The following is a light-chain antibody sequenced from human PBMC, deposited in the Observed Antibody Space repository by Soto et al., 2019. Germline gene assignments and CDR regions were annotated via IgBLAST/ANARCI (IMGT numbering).Light chain of an antibody. CDR1: QSVSSY. V-gene: IGKV3-11*01. CDR3: QRRRG. Sequence: EIVLTQSPATLSLSPGERATLSCRASQSVSSYLAWYQQKPGQAPRLLIYDASNRAPGIPARFSGSGSGTDSTRTLHSQEPEDFAFYHCQRRRGFGGGTKVEIK. J-gene: IGKJ4*01. CDR2: DAS.